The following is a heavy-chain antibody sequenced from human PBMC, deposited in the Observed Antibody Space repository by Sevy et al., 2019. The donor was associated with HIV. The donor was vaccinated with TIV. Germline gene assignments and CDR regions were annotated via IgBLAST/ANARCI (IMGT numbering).Heavy chain of an antibody. CDR3: ATTWRRPGYNWYFDL. D-gene: IGHD5-12*01. J-gene: IGHJ2*01. CDR2: IYYSGST. V-gene: IGHV4-39*01. Sequence: SETLSLTCTVSGGSISSSSYYWGWIRQPPGKGLEWIGSIYYSGSTYYNPSLKSRVTISVDTSKNQFSLKLSSVTAADTAVYYCATTWRRPGYNWYFDLWGRGTLVTVSS. CDR1: GGSISSSSYY.